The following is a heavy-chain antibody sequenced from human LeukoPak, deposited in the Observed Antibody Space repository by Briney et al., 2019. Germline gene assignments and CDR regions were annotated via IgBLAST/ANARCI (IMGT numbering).Heavy chain of an antibody. V-gene: IGHV3-7*01. Sequence: GGSLRLSCAASGFTFSSYWMSWVRQAPGKGLEWVANIKQDGSEKYYVDSVKGRFTISRDNAKNSLYLQMNNLRAEDTAVYYCAREGPASIAVEWDYYYYMDVWGKGTTVTVSS. CDR2: IKQDGSEK. D-gene: IGHD6-19*01. CDR1: GFTFSSYW. J-gene: IGHJ6*03. CDR3: AREGPASIAVEWDYYYYMDV.